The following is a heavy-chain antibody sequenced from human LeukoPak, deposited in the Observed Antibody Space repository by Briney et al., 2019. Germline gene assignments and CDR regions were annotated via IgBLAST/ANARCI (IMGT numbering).Heavy chain of an antibody. D-gene: IGHD1-1*01. CDR1: GASISSSIHY. Sequence: PSETLSLTCAVSGASISSSIHYWGWVRQPPGKGLEWIGSVYYSGGTYYNPSLESRLTISVDTSNNRFSLKLKSVTAADTAVFYRARVTTGSTTLDSWGQGIVVTVSS. CDR2: VYYSGGT. CDR3: ARVTTGSTTLDS. V-gene: IGHV4-39*02. J-gene: IGHJ5*01.